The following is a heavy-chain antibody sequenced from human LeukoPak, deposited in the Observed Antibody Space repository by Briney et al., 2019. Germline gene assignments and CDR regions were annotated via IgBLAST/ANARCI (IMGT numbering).Heavy chain of an antibody. J-gene: IGHJ1*01. CDR2: IYYSGST. CDR1: GGSISSSSYN. CDR3: ARPSTKYSSSSGYFQH. V-gene: IGHV4-39*01. D-gene: IGHD6-6*01. Sequence: SETLSLTCTVSGGSISSSSYNWGWIRQPPRKGLEWIGSIYYSGSTYYNPSLKSRVTISVDTSKNQFSLKLSSVTAADTAVYYCARPSTKYSSSSGYFQHWGQGTLVTVSS.